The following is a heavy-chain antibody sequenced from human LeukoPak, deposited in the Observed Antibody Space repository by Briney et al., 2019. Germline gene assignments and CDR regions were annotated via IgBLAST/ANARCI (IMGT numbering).Heavy chain of an antibody. CDR1: GFTFNTYA. D-gene: IGHD2-15*01. CDR3: AKSGLNRFDY. V-gene: IGHV3-23*01. J-gene: IGHJ4*02. Sequence: GGSLRLSCATSGFTFNTYAMSWVRQAPGKGLEWVSNISGSGRGGRTCYADSVKGRFTISRDNSKNTLYLQMSSLRAEDTAVYYCAKSGLNRFDYWGQGTLVTVSS. CDR2: ISGSGRGGRT.